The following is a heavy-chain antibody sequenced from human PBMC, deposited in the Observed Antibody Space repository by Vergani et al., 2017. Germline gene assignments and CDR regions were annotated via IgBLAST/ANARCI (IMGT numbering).Heavy chain of an antibody. V-gene: IGHV3-21*04. D-gene: IGHD2-2*01. CDR2: ISSSSSYI. J-gene: IGHJ4*02. CDR3: AKDMSCSSTSCYGAFDY. Sequence: EVQLVESGGGLVKRGGSLRLSCAASGFTFSSYSMNWVRQAPGKGLEWVSSISSSSSYIHYSDSLKGRFTISRDNAKSSLYLQMNSLRAEDTALYYCAKDMSCSSTSCYGAFDYWGQGTLVTVSS. CDR1: GFTFSSYS.